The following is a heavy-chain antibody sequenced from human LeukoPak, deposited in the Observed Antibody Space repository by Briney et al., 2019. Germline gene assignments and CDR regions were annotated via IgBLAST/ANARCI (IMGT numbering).Heavy chain of an antibody. V-gene: IGHV3-74*01. CDR2: INGDGSST. CDR1: GFTFSTYW. CDR3: VKLRTGTATNFDY. D-gene: IGHD1-1*01. J-gene: IGHJ4*02. Sequence: GGSLRLSCAGSGFTFSTYWIHWVRQAPGKGLVWVSHINGDGSSTSYADSVKGRFAISRNNAKNTLYLQMNSLRAGDTAIYYCVKLRTGTATNFDYWGQGTLVTVSS.